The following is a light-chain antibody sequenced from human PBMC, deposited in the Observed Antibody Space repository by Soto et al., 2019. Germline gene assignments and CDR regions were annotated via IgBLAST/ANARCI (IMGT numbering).Light chain of an antibody. CDR2: GAS. J-gene: IGKJ1*01. CDR1: QSVSSSY. V-gene: IGKV3-20*01. CDR3: QRYGSSPPWT. Sequence: EIVLTQYPGTLSLSPGKRAPLSRRASQSVSSSYLAWYQQKPGQAPRLLIYGASSRATCIPDRCSGSGSGTDFTLTISRLEPEDFAVYYCQRYGSSPPWTFGQGTKVDIK.